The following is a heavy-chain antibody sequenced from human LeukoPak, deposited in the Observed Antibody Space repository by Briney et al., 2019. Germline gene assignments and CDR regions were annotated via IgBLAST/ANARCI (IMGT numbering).Heavy chain of an antibody. CDR2: ISYSGST. CDR3: ARDTIGIGLRLGEYTDD. V-gene: IGHV4-59*12. D-gene: IGHD3-16*01. J-gene: IGHJ4*02. CDR1: GSSINVYY. Sequence: SETLSLTCTVSGSSINVYYWSWIRQSPGKGLEWIAYISYSGSTNYNPSLKSRVTISVDTSKNQFSLRLSSMTAADTAVYYCARDTIGIGLRLGEYTDDWGQGTLVTVSS.